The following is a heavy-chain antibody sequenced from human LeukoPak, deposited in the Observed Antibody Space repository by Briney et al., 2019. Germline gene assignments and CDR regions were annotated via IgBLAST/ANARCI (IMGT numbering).Heavy chain of an antibody. CDR3: ARVVPDYYYYMDV. D-gene: IGHD2-8*01. Sequence: ASVKVSCKASGYTFTSYYMHWVRQAPGQGLEWMGITNPSGGSTSYAQKFQGRVTMTRDTSTSTVYMELSSLRSEDTAVYYCARVVPDYYYYMDVWGKGTTVTVSS. V-gene: IGHV1-46*01. CDR2: TNPSGGST. J-gene: IGHJ6*03. CDR1: GYTFTSYY.